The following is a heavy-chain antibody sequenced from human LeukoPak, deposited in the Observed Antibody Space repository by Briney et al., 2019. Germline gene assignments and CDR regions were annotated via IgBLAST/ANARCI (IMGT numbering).Heavy chain of an antibody. V-gene: IGHV3-30-3*01. CDR3: ARGGFGGYVIDY. J-gene: IGHJ4*02. CDR2: ISYDGSNK. CDR1: GLTFSNYA. Sequence: PGGSLRLSCAASGLTFSNYAMHWVRQAPGKGLEWVAIISYDGSNKYYADSVKGRFTISRDDSKNTLYLQMNSLRSEDTAVYYCARGGFGGYVIDYWGQGTLVIVSS. D-gene: IGHD5-12*01.